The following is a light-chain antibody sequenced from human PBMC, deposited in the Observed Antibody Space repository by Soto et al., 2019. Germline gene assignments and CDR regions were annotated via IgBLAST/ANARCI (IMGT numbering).Light chain of an antibody. J-gene: IGKJ4*01. V-gene: IGKV1-39*01. Sequence: DIQMTQSPSSLSASLGDRVTITCRALQSISSYLNWYQQKPGKAPKLLSYAASSLQSRVPSRFSGSGSGTDFTLTIRSLQPEDFATYYCQQRYSTPLPVGGGTKGEIK. CDR1: QSISSY. CDR3: QQRYSTPLP. CDR2: AAS.